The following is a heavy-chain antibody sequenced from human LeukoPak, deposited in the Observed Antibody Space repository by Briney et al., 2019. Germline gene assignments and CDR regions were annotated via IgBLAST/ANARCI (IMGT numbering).Heavy chain of an antibody. CDR2: IYPGDSDT. J-gene: IGHJ4*02. D-gene: IGHD1-26*01. CDR1: GYSFVSHW. CDR3: ARLESGSESGSYTD. V-gene: IGHV5-51*01. Sequence: GESLKISCKASGYSFVSHWIVWVRQMPGKGLEWLGIIYPGDSDTRYSPSFQGQVTISADKSISTAYLQWSSLKASDTAMYYCARLESGSESGSYTDWGQGTLVTVSS.